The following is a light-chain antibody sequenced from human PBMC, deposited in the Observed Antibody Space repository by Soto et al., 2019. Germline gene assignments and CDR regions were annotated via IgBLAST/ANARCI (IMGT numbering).Light chain of an antibody. CDR2: GAS. CDR1: QSVSSS. CDR3: QQYGSSPRT. V-gene: IGKV3-15*01. Sequence: EIVATQSPATLSVSPGERATLSCRASQSVSSSLAWYQQKPGQAPRLLIYGASTRATGIPARFSGSGSGTEFTLTISSLQSEYFAVYFCQQYGSSPRTFGQGTKVDIK. J-gene: IGKJ1*01.